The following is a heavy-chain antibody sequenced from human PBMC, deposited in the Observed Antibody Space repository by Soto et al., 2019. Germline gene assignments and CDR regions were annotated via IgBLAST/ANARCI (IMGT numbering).Heavy chain of an antibody. CDR1: GDSVTTGNYY. Sequence: ETLSLTCTVSGDSVTTGNYYWTWIRQPPVKGLEWVCHIYYSGSPNYSPSLKSRVTISLNTPNNQFSLEVTAVTAADTAVYYCGMITVNRYMIYWFEPWGEGTLVTVSS. D-gene: IGHD3-16*01. CDR3: GMITVNRYMIYWFEP. CDR2: IYYSGSP. J-gene: IGHJ5*01. V-gene: IGHV4-61*01.